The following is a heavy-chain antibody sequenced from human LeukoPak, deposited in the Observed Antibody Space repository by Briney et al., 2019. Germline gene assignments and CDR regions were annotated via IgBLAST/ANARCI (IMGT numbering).Heavy chain of an antibody. V-gene: IGHV3-64D*09. Sequence: ASSMRSCSAAGLTFSSYVANRCGHEPAEKVLYLFSIITGSGGSTYYADSVKGRFTISRDNSKSTLYLQMSSLRAEDTAVYYCVKDYGYCTNGVCYSPLVEPWGQGTLVTVSS. CDR3: VKDYGYCTNGVCYSPLVEP. CDR1: GLTFSSYVA. J-gene: IGHJ5*02. CDR2: ITGSGGST. D-gene: IGHD2-8*01.